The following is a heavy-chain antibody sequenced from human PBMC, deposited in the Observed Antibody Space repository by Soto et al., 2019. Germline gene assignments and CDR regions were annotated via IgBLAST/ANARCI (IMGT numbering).Heavy chain of an antibody. V-gene: IGHV3-23*01. D-gene: IGHD3-10*01. CDR2: ISGSGGST. CDR1: GFTFSSYA. J-gene: IGHJ4*02. Sequence: GGSLRLSCAASGFTFSSYAMGWVRQAPGKGLEWVSAISGSGGSTYYADSVKGRFTISRDNSKNTLYLQMNSLRAEDTAVYYCAKTPLVRGVSYFDYWGQGTLVTVSS. CDR3: AKTPLVRGVSYFDY.